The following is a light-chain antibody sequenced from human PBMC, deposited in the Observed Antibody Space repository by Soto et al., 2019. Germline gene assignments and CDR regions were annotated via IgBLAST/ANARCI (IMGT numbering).Light chain of an antibody. Sequence: EIVLTQSPGTLPFSPGERATLSCRASQSVSSNYLAWYQQKPGQAPRLLIYGASSRATSIPDRVSGSGSGTDFTLNVSRLEPEDFAVVYCQQYGSSPPTFGQGTKVEIK. CDR2: GAS. V-gene: IGKV3-20*01. J-gene: IGKJ2*01. CDR3: QQYGSSPPT. CDR1: QSVSSNY.